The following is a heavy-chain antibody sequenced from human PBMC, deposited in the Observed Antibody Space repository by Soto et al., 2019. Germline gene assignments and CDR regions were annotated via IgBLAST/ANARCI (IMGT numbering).Heavy chain of an antibody. CDR1: GFTFSSYA. V-gene: IGHV3-64*01. J-gene: IGHJ4*02. CDR2: ISSNGGST. D-gene: IGHD5-12*01. CDR3: ARGIGGYDFGY. Sequence: GGSLRLSCAASGFTFSSYAMHWVRQAPGKGLEYVSAISSNGGSTYYANSVKGRFTIPRDNSKNTLYLQMGSLRAEDMAVYYCARGIGGYDFGYWGQGTLVTVSS.